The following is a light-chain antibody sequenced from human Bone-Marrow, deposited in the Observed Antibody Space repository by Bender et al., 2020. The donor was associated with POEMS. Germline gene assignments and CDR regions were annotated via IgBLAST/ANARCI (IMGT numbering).Light chain of an antibody. CDR3: QAWESSTAV. J-gene: IGLJ3*02. CDR1: QLGDKY. Sequence: SYELTQPPSVSVAPGQTASISCSGDQLGDKYVCWFQQKPGQSPVLVIYQDSKRPSEIPERFSGSNSGNTATLTITETQAMDEADYYCQAWESSTAVFGGGTKLTVL. CDR2: QDS. V-gene: IGLV3-1*01.